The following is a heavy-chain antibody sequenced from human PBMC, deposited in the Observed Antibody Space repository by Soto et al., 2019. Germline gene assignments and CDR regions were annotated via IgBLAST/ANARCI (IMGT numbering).Heavy chain of an antibody. D-gene: IGHD3-10*01. V-gene: IGHV1-18*01. CDR2: ISAYNGNT. J-gene: IGHJ5*02. Sequence: GASVKVSCKASGYTFTSYGISWVRQAPGQGLEWMGWISAYNGNTNYAQKLQGRVTMTTDTSTSTAYMELRSLRSDDTAVYYCARGTSYGSGHKTRDWFDPWGQGTLVTVSS. CDR3: ARGTSYGSGHKTRDWFDP. CDR1: GYTFTSYG.